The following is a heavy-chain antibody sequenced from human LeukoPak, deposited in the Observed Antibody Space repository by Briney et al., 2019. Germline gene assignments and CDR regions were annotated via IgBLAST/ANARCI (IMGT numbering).Heavy chain of an antibody. CDR1: GGSFSGYY. V-gene: IGHV4-34*01. CDR3: ARGGGVVVTWDFYYYYGMDV. J-gene: IGHJ6*02. CDR2: INHSGST. D-gene: IGHD2-21*02. Sequence: SETLSLTCAVYGGSFSGYYWSWTRQPPGKGLEWIGEINHSGSTNYNPSLKSRVTISVDTSKNQFSLKLSSVTAADTAVYYCARGGGVVVTWDFYYYYGMDVWGQGTTVTVSS.